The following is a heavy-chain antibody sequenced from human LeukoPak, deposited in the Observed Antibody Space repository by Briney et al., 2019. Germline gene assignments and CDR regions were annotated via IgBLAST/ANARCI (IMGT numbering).Heavy chain of an antibody. CDR2: INSDGSST. V-gene: IGHV3-74*01. CDR3: ASNGYYYDSSGYYPFDY. D-gene: IGHD3-22*01. CDR1: GFTFSSYW. J-gene: IGHJ4*02. Sequence: GGSLRLSCAASGFTFSSYWMHWVRQAPGKGLVWVSRINSDGSSTSYADSVKGRFTISRDNAKNTLYLQLNSLRAEDTAVYYCASNGYYYDSSGYYPFDYWGQGTLVTVSS.